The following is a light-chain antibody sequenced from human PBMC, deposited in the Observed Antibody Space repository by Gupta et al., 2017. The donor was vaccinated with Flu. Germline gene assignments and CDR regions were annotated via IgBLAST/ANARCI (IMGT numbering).Light chain of an antibody. CDR3: QQYDNLYS. CDR2: DAS. J-gene: IGKJ2*03. Sequence: DIKMTQSPSSLSASVVDRVTITCQASQDISNYLNWYQQKPGKAPKLLIYDASNLETGVPSRFSGSGSGTDFTFTISSLQPEDIATYYCQQYDNLYSFGQGTKLEIK. V-gene: IGKV1-33*01. CDR1: QDISNY.